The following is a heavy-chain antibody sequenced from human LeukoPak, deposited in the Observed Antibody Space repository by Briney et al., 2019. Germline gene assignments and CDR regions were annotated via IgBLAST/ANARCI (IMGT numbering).Heavy chain of an antibody. V-gene: IGHV4-34*01. CDR2: INHSGST. Sequence: SETLSLTCAVYGGSFSGYYWSWIRQPPGKGLEWIGEINHSGSTNYNPSLKSRVTISVDTSKNQFSLKLSSVTAADTAVYYCARRGLYCSSTSCYRLRNWFDPWGQGTLVTVSS. D-gene: IGHD2-2*01. CDR1: GGSFSGYY. J-gene: IGHJ5*02. CDR3: ARRGLYCSSTSCYRLRNWFDP.